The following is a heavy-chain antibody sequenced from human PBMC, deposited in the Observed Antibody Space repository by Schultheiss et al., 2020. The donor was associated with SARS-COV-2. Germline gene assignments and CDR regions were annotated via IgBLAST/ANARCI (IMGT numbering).Heavy chain of an antibody. Sequence: SETLSLTCTVSGGSISAYSWSWVRQPPGKGLEWIGYVYSSGNTNYNPSLKSRVTMSVDMTKNQFSLKLSSVTAADTAVYYCARIAAAGTLDYWGQGTLVTVSS. D-gene: IGHD6-13*01. CDR3: ARIAAAGTLDY. J-gene: IGHJ4*02. CDR1: GGSISAYS. V-gene: IGHV4-59*01. CDR2: VYSSGNT.